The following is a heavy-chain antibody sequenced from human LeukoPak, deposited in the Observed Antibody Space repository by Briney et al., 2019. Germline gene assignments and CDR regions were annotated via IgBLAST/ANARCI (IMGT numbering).Heavy chain of an antibody. CDR3: ARVATMVRVPLDALDI. J-gene: IGHJ3*02. Sequence: GGSLRLSCAISGFTFSGCELTWVRQAPGKGLEWISYISRSGNTIYYADSVKGRFTTSRDNAKNSLYLQMNSLRVEDTAVYYCARVATMVRVPLDALDISGQGTIGCVSS. V-gene: IGHV3-48*03. D-gene: IGHD3-10*01. CDR2: ISRSGNTI. CDR1: GFTFSGCE.